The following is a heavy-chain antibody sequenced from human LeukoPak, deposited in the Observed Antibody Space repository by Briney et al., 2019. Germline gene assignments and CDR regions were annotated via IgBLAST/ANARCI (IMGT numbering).Heavy chain of an antibody. J-gene: IGHJ4*02. V-gene: IGHV3-74*01. CDR3: VRERNNFWSGHHSIFDS. D-gene: IGHD3-3*01. CDR1: GFIFSDHW. Sequence: GGSLRLSCAASGFIFSDHWMHWVRHAPGKGLVWLSRINNDGSSTIYADSVKGRFTFSRDNAENTVFLEMSSLRVEDTAVYYCVRERNNFWSGHHSIFDSWGQGTLVTVSS. CDR2: INNDGSST.